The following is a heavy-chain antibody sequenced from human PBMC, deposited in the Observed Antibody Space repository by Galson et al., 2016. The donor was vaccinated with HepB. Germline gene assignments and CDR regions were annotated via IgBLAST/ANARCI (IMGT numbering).Heavy chain of an antibody. CDR1: ENTFNNYF. J-gene: IGHJ6*02. D-gene: IGHD6-13*01. CDR2: INPSDDNT. V-gene: IGHV1-46*02. CDR3: ARDRAAVAGIVDGMDG. Sequence: SVKVSCKASENTFNNYFIHWVRQAPGQGLEWMGIINPSDDNTRYAQKFQGRVTMTRDTSTNIVYMELSSLRSEDTAVYYCARDRAAVAGIVDGMDGWGQGTTVTVSS.